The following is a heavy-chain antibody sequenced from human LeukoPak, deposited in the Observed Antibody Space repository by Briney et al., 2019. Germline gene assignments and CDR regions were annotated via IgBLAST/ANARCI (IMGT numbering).Heavy chain of an antibody. CDR1: GGSINSSNW. D-gene: IGHD5-12*01. CDR2: IFYSGSV. Sequence: SETLSLTCDVSGGSINSSNWWSWVRQSPEKGLEWIGQIFYSGSVNYSPSFKNRVTISVDTSKNLFSSRLTSMTAADTAIYYCVRDRNSNLRLGFWGPGTLVTVSS. V-gene: IGHV4-4*02. CDR3: VRDRNSNLRLGF. J-gene: IGHJ4*02.